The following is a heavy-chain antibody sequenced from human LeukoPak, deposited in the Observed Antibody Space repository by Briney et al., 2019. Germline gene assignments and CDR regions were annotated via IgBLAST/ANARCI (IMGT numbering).Heavy chain of an antibody. D-gene: IGHD3-3*01. CDR2: IYYSGST. V-gene: IGHV4-39*01. CDR3: ASRLRFLEWLSNDY. J-gene: IGHJ4*02. CDR1: GGSISSSSYY. Sequence: SETLSLTCTVSGGSISSSSYYWGWIRQPPGKGLEWIGSIYYSGSTYYNPSLKSRVTISVDTSKNRFSLKLSSVTAADTAVYYCASRLRFLEWLSNDYWGQGTLVTVSS.